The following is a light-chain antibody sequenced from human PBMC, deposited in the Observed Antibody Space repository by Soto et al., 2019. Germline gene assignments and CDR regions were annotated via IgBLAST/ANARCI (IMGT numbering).Light chain of an antibody. Sequence: EIVLTQSPGTLSLSPGERATLSCWASHSVTRYLAWYQQKPGQAPRLLIYDASVRATGIPARFSGSGSETEFTLTINRLEPEDFAVYFCQQYGSWPITFGQGTRLDIK. J-gene: IGKJ5*01. CDR2: DAS. V-gene: IGKV3-20*01. CDR3: QQYGSWPIT. CDR1: HSVTRY.